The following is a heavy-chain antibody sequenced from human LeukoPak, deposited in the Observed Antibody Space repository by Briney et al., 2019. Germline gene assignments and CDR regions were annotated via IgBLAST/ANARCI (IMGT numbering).Heavy chain of an antibody. CDR1: GFTVSNKY. Sequence: PGGSLRLSCAASGFTVSNKYMTWVRQAPGKGLEWVSLIYSDGRTYYADSVKGRCTISRDNSKNTLYLQMNSLRVEDTVVYYCARGLFLSGYLDAFDIWGQGTVVTVSS. V-gene: IGHV3-53*01. CDR3: ARGLFLSGYLDAFDI. CDR2: IYSDGRT. D-gene: IGHD3-22*01. J-gene: IGHJ3*02.